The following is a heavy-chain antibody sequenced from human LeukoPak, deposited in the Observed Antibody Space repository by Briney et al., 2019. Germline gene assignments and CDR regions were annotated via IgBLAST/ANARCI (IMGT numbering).Heavy chain of an antibody. CDR3: AKDYCSSTSCYFDY. V-gene: IGHV3-23*01. D-gene: IGHD2-2*01. Sequence: GGSLRLSCAASGFNYSSYTMNWVRQAPGMGLEWLSYISASRGITYYADSVKGRFTISRDNSKNTLYLQMNSLRAEDRALYYCAKDYCSSTSCYFDYWGQGTLVTVSS. CDR2: ISASRGIT. J-gene: IGHJ4*02. CDR1: GFNYSSYT.